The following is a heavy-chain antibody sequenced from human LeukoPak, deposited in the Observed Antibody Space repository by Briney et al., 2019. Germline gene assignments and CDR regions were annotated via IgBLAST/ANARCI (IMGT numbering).Heavy chain of an antibody. CDR1: GGSIRSYF. J-gene: IGHJ4*02. CDR2: IYTSGST. CDR3: ARKSYYCGSGSYYKGFDY. V-gene: IGHV4-4*07. D-gene: IGHD3-10*01. Sequence: SETLSLTCTVSGGSIRSYFWSWIRQPAGKGLEWIGRIYTSGSTNYNPSLKSRVTISVDTSKNQFSLKLSSVTAADTAVYYCARKSYYCGSGSYYKGFDYWGQGTLVTVSS.